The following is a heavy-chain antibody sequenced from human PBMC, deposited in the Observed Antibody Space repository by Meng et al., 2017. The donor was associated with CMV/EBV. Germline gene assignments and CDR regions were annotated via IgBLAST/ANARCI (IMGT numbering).Heavy chain of an antibody. CDR3: ASWTGYGQPDWFDP. D-gene: IGHD3/OR15-3a*01. CDR2: ISAYNGNT. J-gene: IGHJ5*02. CDR1: GYTFTSYG. Sequence: ASVKVSCKASGYTFTSYGISWVRQAPGQGLEWMGWISAYNGNTNYAQKLQGRVTMTTDTSTSTAYMELRSLRFDDTAVYYCASWTGYGQPDWFDPWGQGTLVTVSS. V-gene: IGHV1-18*01.